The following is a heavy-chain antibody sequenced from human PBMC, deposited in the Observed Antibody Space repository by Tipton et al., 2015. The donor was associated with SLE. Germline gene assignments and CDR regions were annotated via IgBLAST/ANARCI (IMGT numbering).Heavy chain of an antibody. D-gene: IGHD3-22*01. CDR2: IFYSGST. CDR3: ARDEYRYDTTGYHLLGHFDF. V-gene: IGHV4-59*12. CDR1: GGSISSYY. J-gene: IGHJ4*02. Sequence: TLSLTCTASGGSISSYYWSWIRQPPGKGLEWIAYIFYSGSTNYNPSLKSRVTISVDTSKNQFSLNLSSVTAADTAVYYCARDEYRYDTTGYHLLGHFDFWGQGTLVTVSS.